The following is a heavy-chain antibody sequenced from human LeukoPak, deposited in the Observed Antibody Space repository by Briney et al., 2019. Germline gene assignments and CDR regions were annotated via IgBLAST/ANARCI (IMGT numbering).Heavy chain of an antibody. J-gene: IGHJ4*02. CDR2: IRQDGGAK. D-gene: IGHD3-9*01. Sequence: PGGSLRLSCAVSGFTFSTYRMSWVRQAPGKGLEWVSNIRQDGGAKYYADSVRGRFTISRDNAKNSLYLQMNSLRAEDTGVYYCARVLRPYYDILTGYRYWGQGTLVTVSS. CDR1: GFTFSTYR. CDR3: ARVLRPYYDILTGYRY. V-gene: IGHV3-7*01.